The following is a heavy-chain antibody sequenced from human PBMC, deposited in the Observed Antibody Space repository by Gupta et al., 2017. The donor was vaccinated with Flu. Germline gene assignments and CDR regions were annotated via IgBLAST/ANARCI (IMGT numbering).Heavy chain of an antibody. CDR2: IIAIFGTT. CDR1: GGIFRSNA. V-gene: IGHV1-69*01. D-gene: IGHD1-26*01. Sequence: QVQLVQSGAEVKKPGSSVKVSCKASGGIFRSNAISWVRQAPGEGLEWMGGIIAIFGTTNYAQKFQGRVTITADESTSTAYMELSSLRSDDSAVLYCASSGTYYDSYFDSWGQGTLVTVSS. CDR3: ASSGTYYDSYFDS. J-gene: IGHJ4*02.